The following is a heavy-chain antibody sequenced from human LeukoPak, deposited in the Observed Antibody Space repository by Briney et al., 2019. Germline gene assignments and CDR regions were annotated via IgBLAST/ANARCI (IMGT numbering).Heavy chain of an antibody. D-gene: IGHD3-16*01. CDR3: AKDRPNYYETSGPLEGDALDV. Sequence: GRSLRLSCAASGFTFNLYGMHWVRQAPGKGLEWVAIVSNDGRDKKYADSVWGRFTISRDNSENTVYLQMNNLRPEDTALYYCAKDRPNYYETSGPLEGDALDVWGQGTMVTVSS. CDR2: VSNDGRDK. J-gene: IGHJ3*01. CDR1: GFTFNLYG. V-gene: IGHV3-30*18.